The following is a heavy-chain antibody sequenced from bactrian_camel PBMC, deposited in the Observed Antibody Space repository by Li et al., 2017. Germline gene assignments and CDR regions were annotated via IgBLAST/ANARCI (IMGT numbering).Heavy chain of an antibody. V-gene: IGHV3S25*01. Sequence: QLVEFGGGSVQAGETLRLSCTVSGYTYNDYCMGWFRQAPGKGLEWVSCIDSGGATYYADSVKGRFTISRDNVKGMVYLQMGSLKPEDTAMYYCVRHSGRWCQVNFWGQGTQVTVS. CDR2: IDSGGAT. CDR1: GYTYNDYC. CDR3: VRHSGRWCQVNF. J-gene: IGHJ4*01. D-gene: IGHD3*01.